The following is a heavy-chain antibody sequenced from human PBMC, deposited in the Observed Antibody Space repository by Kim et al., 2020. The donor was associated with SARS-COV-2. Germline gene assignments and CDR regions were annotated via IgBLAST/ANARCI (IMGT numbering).Heavy chain of an antibody. Sequence: LKSRVTISVDTSKNQFSLKLSSVTAADTAVYYCARGRVLRYFDWLLPFDYWGQGTLVTVSS. D-gene: IGHD3-9*01. CDR3: ARGRVLRYFDWLLPFDY. J-gene: IGHJ4*02. V-gene: IGHV4-39*07.